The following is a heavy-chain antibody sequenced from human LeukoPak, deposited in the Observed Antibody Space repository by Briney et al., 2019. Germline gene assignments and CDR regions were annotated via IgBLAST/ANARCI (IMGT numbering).Heavy chain of an antibody. CDR2: INPNSGGT. CDR1: GYTFTGYY. J-gene: IGHJ6*02. D-gene: IGHD3-16*01. CDR3: ARALGDYGMDV. V-gene: IGHV1-2*06. Sequence: ASVKVSCKASGYTFTGYYMHWVRQAPGQGLEWMGRINPNSGGTNYAQEFQGRVTMTRDTSISTAYMELSRLRPYDTAVYYCARALGDYGMDVWGQGTTVTVSS.